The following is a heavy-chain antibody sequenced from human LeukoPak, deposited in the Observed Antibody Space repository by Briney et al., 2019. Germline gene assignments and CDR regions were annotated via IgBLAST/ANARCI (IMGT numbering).Heavy chain of an antibody. CDR3: ARDNFLTGYYSHFYC. D-gene: IGHD3/OR15-3a*01. Sequence: GGSLRLSCAASGFTFSSYWMSWVRQAPGKGLEWVANIKQAGSEKSYVDSVKGRFTISRDNAKHSLYLQMNSLRAEDTAVYYCARDNFLTGYYSHFYCLGQGTLVTVSS. V-gene: IGHV3-7*01. CDR1: GFTFSSYW. CDR2: IKQAGSEK. J-gene: IGHJ4*02.